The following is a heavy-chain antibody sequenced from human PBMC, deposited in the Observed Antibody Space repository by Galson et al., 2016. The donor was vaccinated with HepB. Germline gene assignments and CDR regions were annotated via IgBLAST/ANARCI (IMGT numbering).Heavy chain of an antibody. V-gene: IGHV3-43*02. CDR3: AKGDGGYYWVVDS. CDR1: GFTFDDYA. Sequence: SLRLSCAASGFTFDDYAMHWVRQVPGKGLEWVSLISGDGGGTYYADSVKGRFTISRDNSKTSLYLQMNTLRTADTALYYCAKGDGGYYWVVDSWGQGTLVTVSS. CDR2: ISGDGGGT. J-gene: IGHJ4*02. D-gene: IGHD4-17*01.